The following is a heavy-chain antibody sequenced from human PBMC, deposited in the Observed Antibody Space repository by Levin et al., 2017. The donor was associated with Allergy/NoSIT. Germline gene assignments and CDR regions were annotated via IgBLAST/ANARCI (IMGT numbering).Heavy chain of an antibody. CDR2: INHSGST. CDR3: ARGGGETTLDY. J-gene: IGHJ4*02. V-gene: IGHV4-34*01. Sequence: PSETLSLTCAVYGGSFSGYYWSWIRQPPGKGLEWIGEINHSGSTNYNPSLKSRVTISVDTSKNQFSLKLSSVTAADTAVYYCARGGGETTLDYWGQGTLVTVSS. CDR1: GGSFSGYY. D-gene: IGHD3-10*01.